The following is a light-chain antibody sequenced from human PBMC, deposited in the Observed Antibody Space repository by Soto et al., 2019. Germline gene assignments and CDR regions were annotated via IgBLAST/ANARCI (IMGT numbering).Light chain of an antibody. Sequence: QYVLTQPASVSGAPGQSSTISCTGTSSDIGGYYFVSWYQQHPGKAPKLVIYDVTNRPSGVSNRFSGSKSGNTASLTISGLQAEDEADYYCSSYTSIRPLYVFGTGTKVTVL. V-gene: IGLV2-14*03. CDR1: SSDIGGYYF. CDR3: SSYTSIRPLYV. J-gene: IGLJ1*01. CDR2: DVT.